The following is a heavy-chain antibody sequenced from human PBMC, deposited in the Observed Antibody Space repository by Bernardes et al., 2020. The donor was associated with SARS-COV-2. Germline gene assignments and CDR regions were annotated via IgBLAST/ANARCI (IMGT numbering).Heavy chain of an antibody. CDR1: GFTFSSYA. CDR2: ISSNGGIS. J-gene: IGHJ6*02. Sequence: GGSLRLSCSASGFTFSSYAMHWVRQAPGKGLEYVSSISSNGGISYYADSVKGRFTISRDNSKNTLYLQMSSLRAEDSALYYCSATTHYFDYNMDVWGQGTTVTVSS. CDR3: SATTHYFDYNMDV. D-gene: IGHD1-1*01. V-gene: IGHV3-64D*06.